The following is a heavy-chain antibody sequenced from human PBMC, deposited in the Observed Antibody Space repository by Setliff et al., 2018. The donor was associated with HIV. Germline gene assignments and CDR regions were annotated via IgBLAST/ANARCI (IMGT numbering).Heavy chain of an antibody. J-gene: IGHJ4*02. V-gene: IGHV4-61*02. CDR3: ARGDWYDFFDY. D-gene: IGHD6-19*01. Sequence: SETLSLTCTVSGGSISSGSYYWSWIRQPAGKGLEWIGRSYTSGSTNYSPSLKSRVTMSVDTSKNQFSLKLSSVTAADTAVYYCARGDWYDFFDYWGQGTLVTVSS. CDR2: SYTSGST. CDR1: GGSISSGSYY.